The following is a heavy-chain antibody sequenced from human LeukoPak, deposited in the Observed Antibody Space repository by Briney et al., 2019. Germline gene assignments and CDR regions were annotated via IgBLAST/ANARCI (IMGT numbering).Heavy chain of an antibody. Sequence: PGGSVRLSCAASGFTFNTFNMNWLRQAPGKGLEWVSSITSGGDYTYYADSVKGRFTTSRDNAKNSLSLQLNSLQVEDTAVYYCARGHYDVLAASYKWTPDYWGQGTLVTVSS. CDR1: GFTFNTFN. V-gene: IGHV3-21*01. CDR2: ITSGGDYT. CDR3: ARGHYDVLAASYKWTPDY. D-gene: IGHD3-9*01. J-gene: IGHJ4*02.